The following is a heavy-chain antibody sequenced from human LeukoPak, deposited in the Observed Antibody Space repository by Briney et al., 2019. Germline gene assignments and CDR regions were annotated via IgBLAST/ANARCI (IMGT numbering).Heavy chain of an antibody. V-gene: IGHV1-24*01. CDR1: GYTLTELS. J-gene: IGHJ4*02. CDR3: ATESRSMYSSSWSDY. D-gene: IGHD6-13*01. CDR2: FDPEDGET. Sequence: VASVKVSCKVSGYTLTELSMHWVRQAPGKGLEWMGGFDPEDGETIYTQKFQGRVTMTEDTSTATAYMELSSLRSEDTAVYYCATESRSMYSSSWSDYWGQGTLVTVSS.